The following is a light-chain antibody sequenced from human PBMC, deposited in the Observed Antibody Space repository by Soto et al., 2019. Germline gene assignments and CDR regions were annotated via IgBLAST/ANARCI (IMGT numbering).Light chain of an antibody. Sequence: ETVLTQSPGTLSLSPGERATLSCRASQSISSGYLAWYQQRHGQAPRLLSSGASNRATGIPDRFSGSGSGTDFTLTISRLEPEDFAVYYCQQYGGSPLVTFGGGTKVEIK. CDR1: QSISSGY. CDR2: GAS. V-gene: IGKV3-20*01. CDR3: QQYGGSPLVT. J-gene: IGKJ4*01.